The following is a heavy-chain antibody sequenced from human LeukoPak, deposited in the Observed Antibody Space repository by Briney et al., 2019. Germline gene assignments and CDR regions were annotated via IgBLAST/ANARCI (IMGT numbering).Heavy chain of an antibody. CDR2: INPKTGGT. Sequence: GASVKVSCKASGYTFTSYGISWVRQAPGQGLEWMGWINPKTGGTNYALEFQGRVTMTRDTSISTAYMELSGLTSDDTALYYCAGGTYGYNVIDFWGQGTLVTVSS. CDR1: GYTFTSYG. D-gene: IGHD5-24*01. J-gene: IGHJ4*02. V-gene: IGHV1-2*02. CDR3: AGGTYGYNVIDF.